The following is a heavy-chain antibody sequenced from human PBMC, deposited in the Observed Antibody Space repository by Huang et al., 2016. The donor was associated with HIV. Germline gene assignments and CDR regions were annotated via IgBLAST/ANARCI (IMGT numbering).Heavy chain of an antibody. CDR3: AREKAADSAWYGVYYFDY. Sequence: QVQLRQWGAGLVKPSETLSLTCAVYGGSFSGYYWTWIRQSPGKGLEGIGEINHIGMTNYQPSLKSRVTISKDTAKNQFSLQLTSGSAADTGVYFCAREKAADSAWYGVYYFDYWGEGALVTVTS. CDR1: GGSFSGYY. CDR2: INHIGMT. J-gene: IGHJ4*02. V-gene: IGHV4-34*01. D-gene: IGHD6-19*01.